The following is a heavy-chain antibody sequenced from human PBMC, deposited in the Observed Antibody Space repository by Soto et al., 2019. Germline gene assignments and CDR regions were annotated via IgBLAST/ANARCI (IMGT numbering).Heavy chain of an antibody. D-gene: IGHD3-22*01. CDR3: ARSSYYNDSSGYPDWFDP. J-gene: IGHJ5*02. CDR2: ISAYNGNT. Sequence: GXSVKVSCKAFGYSLTSYGSSWVRQAPGQGLEWMGWISAYNGNTNYAQKLQGRVTMTTDTSTSTAYMELRSLRSDDTAVYYCARSSYYNDSSGYPDWFDPWGQGTLVTVSS. CDR1: GYSLTSYG. V-gene: IGHV1-18*01.